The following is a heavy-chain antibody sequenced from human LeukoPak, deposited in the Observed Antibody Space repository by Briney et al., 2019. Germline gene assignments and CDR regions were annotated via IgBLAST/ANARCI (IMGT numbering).Heavy chain of an antibody. V-gene: IGHV7-4-1*02. CDR2: INTNTGNP. CDR1: GYTFTTYA. J-gene: IGHJ4*02. D-gene: IGHD1-14*01. Sequence: GASVKVSCKASGYTFTTYAMNWVRQAPGQGLEWMGWINTNTGNPTYAQGFTGRFVFSLDTSVSTSYLQISSLKAEDTAVYYCARSDATGVLDFGYWGQGTLVTVSS. CDR3: ARSDATGVLDFGY.